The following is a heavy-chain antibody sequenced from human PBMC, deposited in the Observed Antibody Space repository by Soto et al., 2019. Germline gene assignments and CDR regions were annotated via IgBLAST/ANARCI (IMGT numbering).Heavy chain of an antibody. CDR3: TTDLLYTAMVQNGRGGYCFDP. CDR2: IKSKTDGGTT. J-gene: IGHJ5*02. V-gene: IGHV3-15*07. Sequence: EVQLVESGGGLVKPGGSLRLSCAASGFTFSNAWMNWVRQAPGKGLEWVGRIKSKTDGGTTDYAAPVKGRFTISRDDSKNTLYLQMNSLKTEDTAVYYCTTDLLYTAMVQNGRGGYCFDPWGQGTLVTVSS. D-gene: IGHD5-18*01. CDR1: GFTFSNAW.